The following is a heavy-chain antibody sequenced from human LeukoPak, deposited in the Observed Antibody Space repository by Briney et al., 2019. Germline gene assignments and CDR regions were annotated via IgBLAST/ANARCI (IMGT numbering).Heavy chain of an antibody. CDR1: GFTFSSYG. Sequence: GGSLRLSCAASGFTFSSYGMHWVRQAPGKGLEGVAVIWYDGSNKYYEDSVKSRFTTSRDNSKTTLYLQMNSQRAEDTAVYYCAKASSERWLQLNPWFDYWGQGTLVTVSS. CDR3: AKASSERWLQLNPWFDY. J-gene: IGHJ4*02. CDR2: IWYDGSNK. V-gene: IGHV3-33*06. D-gene: IGHD5-24*01.